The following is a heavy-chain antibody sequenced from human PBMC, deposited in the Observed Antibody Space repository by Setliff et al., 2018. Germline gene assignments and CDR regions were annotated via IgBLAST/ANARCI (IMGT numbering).Heavy chain of an antibody. Sequence: ASVKVSCKVSGYTLTELSMHWVRQAPGKGLEWMGGFDPEDGETIYAQKFQGRVTMTEDTSTDTAYVELSSLRSEDTAVYYCATDPSRIAVAGHDAFDIWGQGTMVTVSS. CDR2: FDPEDGET. CDR1: GYTLTELS. J-gene: IGHJ3*02. CDR3: ATDPSRIAVAGHDAFDI. D-gene: IGHD6-19*01. V-gene: IGHV1-24*01.